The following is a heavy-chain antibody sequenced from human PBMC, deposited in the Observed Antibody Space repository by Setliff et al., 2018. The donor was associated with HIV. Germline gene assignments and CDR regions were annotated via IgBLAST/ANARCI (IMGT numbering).Heavy chain of an antibody. V-gene: IGHV4-39*07. D-gene: IGHD1-20*01. CDR1: GGSISSGSYD. J-gene: IGHJ5*02. CDR2: IYYSGST. CDR3: AGCITGTTHWFDP. Sequence: SEPLSPTCSVSGGSISSGSYDWSWIRQPPGKGLEWMSSIYYSGSTYYNPSLKSRVTISVDTSKNQFSLKLSSVTAADTAVYYCAGCITGTTHWFDPWGQGTLVTVSS.